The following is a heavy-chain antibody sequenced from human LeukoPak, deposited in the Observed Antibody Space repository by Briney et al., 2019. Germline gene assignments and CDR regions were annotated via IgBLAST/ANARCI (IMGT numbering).Heavy chain of an antibody. Sequence: GGSLRLSCVASGFTFSSSAMSWVRQAPGKGLEWVSHISYSDTIYYADSVKGRFTISRDNAKNSLYLQMNSLRAEDTAVYYCARGGRHYYDSSGYVFDYWGQGTLVTVSS. CDR2: ISYSDTI. CDR1: GFTFSSSA. J-gene: IGHJ4*02. D-gene: IGHD3-22*01. CDR3: ARGGRHYYDSSGYVFDY. V-gene: IGHV3-48*03.